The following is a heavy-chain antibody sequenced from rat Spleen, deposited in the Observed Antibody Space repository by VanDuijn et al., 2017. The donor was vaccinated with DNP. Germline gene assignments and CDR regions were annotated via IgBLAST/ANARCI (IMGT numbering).Heavy chain of an antibody. D-gene: IGHD3-1*01. J-gene: IGHJ2*01. CDR3: TTDLSGPSDY. CDR2: ISPSGGST. CDR1: GFTFSNYG. V-gene: IGHV5-19*01. Sequence: EVQLVESGGGLVQPGRSLKLSCAASGFTFSNYGMHWIRQAPTKGLEWVASISPSGGSTYYRDSVKGRFTISRDNAKSSLYLHMDSLRSEDTAAYYCTTDLSGPSDYWGQGVMVTVSS.